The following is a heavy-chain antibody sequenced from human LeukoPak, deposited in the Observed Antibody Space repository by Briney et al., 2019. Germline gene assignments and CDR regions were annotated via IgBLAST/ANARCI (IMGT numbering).Heavy chain of an antibody. D-gene: IGHD2-15*01. Sequence: ASVKVSCRASGGTFSSYAISWVRQAPGQGLEWMGGIIPIFGTANYAQKFQGRVTITTDESTSTAYMELSSLRSEDTAVYYCARSHGYCSGGSCESEGSAFDIWGQGTMVTVSS. CDR2: IIPIFGTA. CDR3: ARSHGYCSGGSCESEGSAFDI. V-gene: IGHV1-69*05. J-gene: IGHJ3*02. CDR1: GGTFSSYA.